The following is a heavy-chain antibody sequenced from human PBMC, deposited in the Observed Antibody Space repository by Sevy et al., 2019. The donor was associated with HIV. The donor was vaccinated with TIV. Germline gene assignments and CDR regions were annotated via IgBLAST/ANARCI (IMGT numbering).Heavy chain of an antibody. CDR2: ITESDADI. J-gene: IGHJ4*02. CDR1: GLTISDYV. CDR3: AKLGVRVATGGTDY. V-gene: IGHV3-23*01. Sequence: GGSLRLSCVASGLTISDYVLYWVRQAPGKGLEWVSAITESDADITYEDSVKGRFTVSRDNSKNTVYLQMGSLRAEDTAIYYCAKLGVRVATGGTDYWGQGTQVTVSS. D-gene: IGHD3-3*01.